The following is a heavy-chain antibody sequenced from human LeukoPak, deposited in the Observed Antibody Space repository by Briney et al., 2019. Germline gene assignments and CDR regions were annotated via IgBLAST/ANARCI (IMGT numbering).Heavy chain of an antibody. J-gene: IGHJ3*02. Sequence: PSETLSLTCAVYGGSFSGYYWSWIRQPAGKGLEWIGRIYTSGSTNYNPSLKSRVTMSVDTSKNQFSLKLSSVTAADTAVYYCARAEYDAFDIWGQGTMVTVSS. CDR3: ARAEYDAFDI. V-gene: IGHV4-59*10. CDR2: IYTSGST. D-gene: IGHD3-10*01. CDR1: GGSFSGYY.